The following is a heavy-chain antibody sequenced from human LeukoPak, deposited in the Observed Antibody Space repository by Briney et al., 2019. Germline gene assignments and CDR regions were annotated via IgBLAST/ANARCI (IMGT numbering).Heavy chain of an antibody. CDR2: INPNSGGT. Sequence: ASVKVSCKASGYTFTGYFMHWVRQAPGQGLEWMGWINPNSGGTNYAQKFQGRVTMTRDTSISTAYMELISLTSDDTAVYYCARDILTDDAFDIWGQGTMVTVSS. D-gene: IGHD7-27*01. V-gene: IGHV1-2*02. CDR3: ARDILTDDAFDI. J-gene: IGHJ3*02. CDR1: GYTFTGYF.